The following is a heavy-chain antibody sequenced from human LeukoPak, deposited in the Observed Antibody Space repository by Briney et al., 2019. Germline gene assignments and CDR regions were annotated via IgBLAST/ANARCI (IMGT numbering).Heavy chain of an antibody. D-gene: IGHD3-22*01. CDR3: ARLGYYYDSSGYYSSLDY. J-gene: IGHJ3*01. CDR2: IYYSGST. CDR1: GGSISSYY. V-gene: IGHV4-59*01. Sequence: PSETLSLTCTVSGGSISSYYWSWIRQPPGKGLERIGYIYYSGSTNYNPSLKSRVTISVDTSKNQFSLKLSSVTAADTAVYYCARLGYYYDSSGYYSSLDYWGQGTMVTVSS.